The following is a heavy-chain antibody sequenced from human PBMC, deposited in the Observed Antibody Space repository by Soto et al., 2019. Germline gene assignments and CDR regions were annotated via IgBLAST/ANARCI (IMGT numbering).Heavy chain of an antibody. CDR3: AKARAQYYDFWSVYLVDY. V-gene: IGHV3-23*01. J-gene: IGHJ4*02. D-gene: IGHD3-3*01. CDR2: ISGSGGST. Sequence: GGSLRLSCAASGFTFSSYAMSWVRQAPGKGLEWVSAISGSGGSTYYADSVKGRFTISRDNSKNTLYLQMNSWRAEDMAVYYCAKARAQYYDFWSVYLVDYGGQGTLVTVSS. CDR1: GFTFSSYA.